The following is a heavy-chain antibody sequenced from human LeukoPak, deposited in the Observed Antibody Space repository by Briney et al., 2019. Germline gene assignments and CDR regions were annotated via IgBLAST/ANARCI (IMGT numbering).Heavy chain of an antibody. CDR2: INHSGST. D-gene: IGHD6-13*01. CDR1: GGSFSGYY. J-gene: IGHJ6*02. Sequence: NSSETLSLTCAVYGGSFSGYYWSWIRQPPGKGLEWIGEINHSGSTNYNPSLKSRVTISVDTSKNQFSLKLSSVTAADTAVYYCARRSRASSSWYDHYYYGMDVWGQGTTVTVSS. V-gene: IGHV4-34*01. CDR3: ARRSRASSSWYDHYYYGMDV.